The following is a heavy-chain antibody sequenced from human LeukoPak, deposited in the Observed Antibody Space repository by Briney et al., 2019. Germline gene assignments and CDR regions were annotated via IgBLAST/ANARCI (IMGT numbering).Heavy chain of an antibody. CDR3: ARRRDGYNPELDY. D-gene: IGHD5-24*01. Sequence: GGSLRLSCAASGFTFSRSAMHWVRQPPGKGLEWMAVISNDGMRKFHADSVKGRFTISRDNSKNTLHLQMDSLTTEDTALYYCARRRDGYNPELDYWGQGTLVTVSS. CDR2: ISNDGMRK. CDR1: GFTFSRSA. J-gene: IGHJ4*02. V-gene: IGHV3-30*04.